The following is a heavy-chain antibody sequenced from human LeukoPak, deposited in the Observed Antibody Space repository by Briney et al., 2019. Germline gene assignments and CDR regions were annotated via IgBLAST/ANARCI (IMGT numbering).Heavy chain of an antibody. V-gene: IGHV3-23*01. CDR1: GFTFNNCA. CDR3: AKGGGSGNYRPDS. Sequence: PGGSLRLSCAASGFTFNNCAMTWVRQAPGKGLEWVSGISGSGGSTYYADSVKGRFAISRDNSKNTLYLQMNSLRAEDTAVYYCAKGGGSGNYRPDSWGQGTLVTVSS. J-gene: IGHJ5*01. D-gene: IGHD1-26*01. CDR2: ISGSGGST.